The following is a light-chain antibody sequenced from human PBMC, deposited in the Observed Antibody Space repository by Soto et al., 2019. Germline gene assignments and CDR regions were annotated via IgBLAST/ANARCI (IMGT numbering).Light chain of an antibody. CDR1: QSISSW. V-gene: IGKV1-5*03. CDR3: QQYNSYWT. J-gene: IGKJ1*01. Sequence: DIQMTQSPSTLSASVGDRVTITCRASQSISSWLAWYQQKPGKAPKLLIYKASSLESGVPSRFSGSGSVTEFTLNISSRQPDDFATYYCQQYNSYWTFGQGTKVEIK. CDR2: KAS.